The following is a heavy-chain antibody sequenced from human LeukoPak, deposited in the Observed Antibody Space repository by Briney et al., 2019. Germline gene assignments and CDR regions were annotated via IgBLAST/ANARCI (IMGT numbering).Heavy chain of an antibody. J-gene: IGHJ4*02. D-gene: IGHD2-2*01. CDR3: ARQTSCYL. Sequence: ASVKVSCTASGYTFTGSYIHWVRRAPGQGLEWMGRINPNNGGTNYAPTFQARATKTRDTSISTAYMDLSGLRSADTAVYYCARQTSCYLWGQGTLVTVSS. V-gene: IGHV1-2*06. CDR2: INPNNGGT. CDR1: GYTFTGSY.